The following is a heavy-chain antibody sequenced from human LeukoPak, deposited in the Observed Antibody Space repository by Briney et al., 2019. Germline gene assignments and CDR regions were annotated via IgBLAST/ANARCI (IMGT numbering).Heavy chain of an antibody. CDR1: GYSISSGYY. CDR3: ARGDVSLVRGVIGYYFDY. D-gene: IGHD3-10*01. CDR2: IYHSGST. J-gene: IGHJ4*02. Sequence: PSETLSLTCTVSGYSISSGYYWGWIRQPPGKGLEWIGSIYHSGSTYYNPSLKSRVTISVDTSKNQFSLKLSSVTAADTAVYYCARGDVSLVRGVIGYYFDYWGQGTLVTVSS. V-gene: IGHV4-38-2*02.